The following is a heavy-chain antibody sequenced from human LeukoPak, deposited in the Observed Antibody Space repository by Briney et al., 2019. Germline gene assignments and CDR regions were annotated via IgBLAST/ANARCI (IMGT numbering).Heavy chain of an antibody. V-gene: IGHV3-15*01. CDR3: TTALWDSRVLDI. J-gene: IGHJ5*02. Sequence: CDRQAAGKGLEWVGRIKSKTDGGTTDYAAPVKGRFTISRDDSTNTLYLQMDSLKTEDTAVYYRTTALWDSRVLDISGQGTLVTVSS. CDR2: IKSKTDGGTT. D-gene: IGHD3-22*01.